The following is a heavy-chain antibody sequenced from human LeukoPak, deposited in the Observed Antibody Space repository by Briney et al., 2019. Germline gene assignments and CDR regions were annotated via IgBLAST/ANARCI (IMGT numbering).Heavy chain of an antibody. D-gene: IGHD3-10*01. CDR1: GYNSANYW. CDR2: IYVSDSDT. J-gene: IGHJ4*02. V-gene: IGHV5-51*01. Sequence: GESLKISCKASGYNSANYWIGWVRQMPGKGLEWMGIIYVSDSDTRYSPSFQGQVTISVDKSISTAYLQWSSLKASDTAMYYCARLGGYYGSGSQEGYWGQGTLVTVSS. CDR3: ARLGGYYGSGSQEGY.